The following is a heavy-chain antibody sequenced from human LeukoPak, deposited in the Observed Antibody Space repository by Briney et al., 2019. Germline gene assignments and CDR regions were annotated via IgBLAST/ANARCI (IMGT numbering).Heavy chain of an antibody. CDR1: GFTFSKYW. J-gene: IGHJ4*02. D-gene: IGHD6-19*01. Sequence: PGGSLRLSCAASGFTFSKYWMLWLRQAPGKGLESVSRINTDGTVTTYADSVKGRFTVSRDNADNTMFLQRNSVRDEDTAVYYCATKQWLAPPPDSWGQGTPVTVSS. CDR3: ATKQWLAPPPDS. V-gene: IGHV3-74*01. CDR2: INTDGTVT.